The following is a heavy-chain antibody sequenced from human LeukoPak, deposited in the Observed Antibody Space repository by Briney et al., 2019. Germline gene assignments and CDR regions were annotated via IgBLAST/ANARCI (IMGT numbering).Heavy chain of an antibody. CDR1: GFTFSSYA. D-gene: IGHD3-10*01. Sequence: HPGGSLRLSCAASGFTFSSYAMSWVRRAPGKGLEWVSGITDSGGTTYYADSVKGRFTFSRDNSKNTLYLQMNSLRAEDTAVYYCAKDRVYGSGSRDAFDIWGQGTMVTVSS. V-gene: IGHV3-23*01. CDR3: AKDRVYGSGSRDAFDI. J-gene: IGHJ3*02. CDR2: ITDSGGTT.